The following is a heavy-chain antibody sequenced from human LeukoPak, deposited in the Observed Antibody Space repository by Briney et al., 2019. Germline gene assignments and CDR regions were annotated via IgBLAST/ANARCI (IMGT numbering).Heavy chain of an antibody. J-gene: IGHJ4*02. CDR1: GGTFSSYA. V-gene: IGHV1-69*01. Sequence: SVKVSCKASGGTFSSYAISWVRQAPGQGLEWMGGIIPIFGTANYAQKFQGRVTITADESTSTAYMGLSSLRSEDTAVYFWARGSPDLLEWLPRWGQGTLGIVS. CDR2: IIPIFGTA. D-gene: IGHD3-3*01. CDR3: ARGSPDLLEWLPR.